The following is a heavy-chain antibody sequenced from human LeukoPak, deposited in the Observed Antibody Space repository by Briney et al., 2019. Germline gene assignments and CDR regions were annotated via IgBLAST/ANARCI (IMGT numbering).Heavy chain of an antibody. CDR1: GGSFSGYY. J-gene: IGHJ2*01. V-gene: IGHV4-34*01. CDR3: ARSIAVAGPRYFDL. D-gene: IGHD6-19*01. CDR2: INHSGST. Sequence: SETLSLTCAVYGGSFSGYYWSWIRQPPGKGLEWIGEINHSGSTNYNPSLKSQVTISVDTSKNQFSLKLSSVTAADTAVYYCARSIAVAGPRYFDLWGRGTLVTVSS.